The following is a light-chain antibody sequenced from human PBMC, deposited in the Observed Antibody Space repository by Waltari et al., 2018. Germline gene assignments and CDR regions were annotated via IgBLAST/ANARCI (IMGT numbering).Light chain of an antibody. CDR2: DAS. CDR1: QTFGKY. CDR3: QHYVRLPAT. V-gene: IGKV3-20*01. Sequence: EIVLSQSPGTLSLSPGERATLSCRASQTFGKYLAWYQQKPGQAPRLLIYDASIRASGIPDMFSGSGSGTDFSLTISTLEPEDFAVYYCQHYVRLPATFGQGTKVEIK. J-gene: IGKJ1*01.